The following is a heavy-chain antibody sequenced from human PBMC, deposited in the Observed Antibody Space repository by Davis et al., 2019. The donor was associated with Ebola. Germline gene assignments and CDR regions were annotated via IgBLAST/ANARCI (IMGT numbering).Heavy chain of an antibody. V-gene: IGHV6-1*01. CDR1: GDSASGSSGA. Sequence: HSQTLSLTSAIPGDSASGSSGAWNCIRHSPSRGPEWLRRTYYKSKWYNDYAVSVKSRITINPDTSKNQFSLQLNSVTPEDTALYYCARGWLRGGMDVWGEGTTVTV. J-gene: IGHJ6*02. CDR3: ARGWLRGGMDV. CDR2: TYYKSKWYN. D-gene: IGHD5-18*01.